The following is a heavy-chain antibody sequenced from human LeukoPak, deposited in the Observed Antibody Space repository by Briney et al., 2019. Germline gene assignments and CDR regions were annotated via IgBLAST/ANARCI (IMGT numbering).Heavy chain of an antibody. D-gene: IGHD6-13*01. Sequence: SETLSLTCAVYGGSFSGYYRSWIRQPPGKGLEWIGEINHSGSTNYNPSLKSRVTISVDTSKNQFSLKLSSVTAADTAVYYCARGGVSRVLGYWGQGTLVTVSS. J-gene: IGHJ4*02. CDR1: GGSFSGYY. CDR2: INHSGST. V-gene: IGHV4-34*01. CDR3: ARGGVSRVLGY.